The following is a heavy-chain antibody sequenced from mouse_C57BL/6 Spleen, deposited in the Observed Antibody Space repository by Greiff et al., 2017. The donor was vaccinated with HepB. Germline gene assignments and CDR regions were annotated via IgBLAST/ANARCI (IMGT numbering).Heavy chain of an antibody. V-gene: IGHV14-1*01. D-gene: IGHD1-1*01. CDR3: ATLYYGSRSFDY. J-gene: IGHJ2*01. Sequence: EVKLMESGAELVRPGASVKLSCTASGFNIKDYYMHWVKQRPEQGLEWIGRIDPEDGDTEYAPKFQGKATMTADTSSNTAYLQLSSLTSEDTAVYYCATLYYGSRSFDYWGQGTTLTVSS. CDR2: IDPEDGDT. CDR1: GFNIKDYY.